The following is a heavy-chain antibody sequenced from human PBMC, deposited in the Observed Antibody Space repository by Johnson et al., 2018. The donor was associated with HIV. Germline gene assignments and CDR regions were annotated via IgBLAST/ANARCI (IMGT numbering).Heavy chain of an antibody. CDR3: ASGGPTQLTIFGGVTPGAFDI. V-gene: IGHV3-30*14. J-gene: IGHJ3*02. CDR1: GFTFSNYA. Sequence: VQLVESGGGVVQPGRSLRLSCAASGFTFSNYAMHWVRQAPGKGLEWMAFISYDVSNEYYADSVKGRFTISRDNSKNTLYLQMNSLRAEDTAVYYCASGGPTQLTIFGGVTPGAFDIWGQGTMVTVSS. CDR2: ISYDVSNE. D-gene: IGHD3-3*01.